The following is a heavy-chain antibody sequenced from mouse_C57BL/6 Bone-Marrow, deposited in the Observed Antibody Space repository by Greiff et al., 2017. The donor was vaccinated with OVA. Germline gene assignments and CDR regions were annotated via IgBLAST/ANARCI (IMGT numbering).Heavy chain of an antibody. J-gene: IGHJ1*03. V-gene: IGHV8-8*01. CDR1: GFSLSTFGMG. CDR3: ARGANWDVYIDV. Sequence: QVTLKVSGPGLLQPSQTLSLTCSFSGFSLSTFGMGVGWIRPPSGQGLEWLAHIWWDDDKYYNPALKSPLTISKDTSKNPVFLKIASVDTADTATYYCARGANWDVYIDVWGTGTTVTVPS. CDR2: IWWDDDK. D-gene: IGHD4-1*01.